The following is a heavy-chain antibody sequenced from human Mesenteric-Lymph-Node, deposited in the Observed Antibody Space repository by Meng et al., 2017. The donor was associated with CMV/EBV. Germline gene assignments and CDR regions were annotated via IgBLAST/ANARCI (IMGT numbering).Heavy chain of an antibody. V-gene: IGHV1-2*06. D-gene: IGHD6-13*01. CDR1: GYSFTGYF. Sequence: KVSCKASGYSFTGYFMHWVRQAPGQGLEWMGRINPDSGGTTYAQKFQGRVTMTRDTSISTAYMELSRLRSDDTAVYYCARETSSSLHWGQGTLVTVSS. J-gene: IGHJ4*02. CDR2: INPDSGGT. CDR3: ARETSSSLH.